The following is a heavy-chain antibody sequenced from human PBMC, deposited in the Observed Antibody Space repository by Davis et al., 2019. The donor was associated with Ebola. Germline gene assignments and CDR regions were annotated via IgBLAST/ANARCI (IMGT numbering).Heavy chain of an antibody. CDR1: GFTFSSYG. Sequence: GESLKISCAASGFTFSSYGMHWVRQAPGKGLEWVAFIRYDGSNKYYADSVKGRFTISRDNSKNTLYLQMNSLRAEDTAVYYCAKKTPDDSTGGYYYYGMDVWGQGTTVTVSS. D-gene: IGHD3-22*01. V-gene: IGHV3-30*02. CDR3: AKKTPDDSTGGYYYYGMDV. J-gene: IGHJ6*02. CDR2: IRYDGSNK.